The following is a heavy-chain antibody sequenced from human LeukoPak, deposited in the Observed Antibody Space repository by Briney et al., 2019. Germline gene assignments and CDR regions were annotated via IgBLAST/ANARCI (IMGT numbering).Heavy chain of an antibody. CDR3: ARDATTFDY. J-gene: IGHJ4*02. D-gene: IGHD1-14*01. V-gene: IGHV1-18*04. Sequence: ASVKVSCKASGYTFIAYYMHWVRQAPGQGLEWMGWMNPNSGNTGYAQKLQGRVTVTTGTSTSTAYMELRSLRSDDTAVYYCARDATTFDYWGQGTLVTVSS. CDR1: GYTFIAYY. CDR2: MNPNSGNT.